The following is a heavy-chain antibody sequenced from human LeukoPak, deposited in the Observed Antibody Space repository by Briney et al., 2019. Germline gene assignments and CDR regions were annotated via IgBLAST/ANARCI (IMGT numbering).Heavy chain of an antibody. CDR1: GYTFTSYD. D-gene: IGHD6-13*01. V-gene: IGHV1-8*03. CDR3: ARGLHVTWQHQTHWFDP. CDR2: MNPNSGNT. Sequence: ASVKVSCKASGYTFTSYDINWVRQATGQGLEWMGWMNPNSGNTGYAQKFQGRVTITRNTSISTAYMELSSLRSEDTAVYYCARGLHVTWQHQTHWFDPWGQGTLVTVSS. J-gene: IGHJ5*02.